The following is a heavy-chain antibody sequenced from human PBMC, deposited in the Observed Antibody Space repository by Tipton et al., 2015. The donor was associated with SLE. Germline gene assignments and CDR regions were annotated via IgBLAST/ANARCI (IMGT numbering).Heavy chain of an antibody. V-gene: IGHV3-30-3*01. Sequence: SLRLSCAASGFTFSSYWMSWVRQAPGKGLEWVAVISYDGNNKYYADSVKGRFTISRDNAKNTLYLQMNSLRAEDTAVYFCGRDLSGQKDVWGQGTMVTVSS. CDR3: GRDLSGQKDV. CDR1: GFTFSSYW. CDR2: ISYDGNNK. J-gene: IGHJ3*01. D-gene: IGHD2-15*01.